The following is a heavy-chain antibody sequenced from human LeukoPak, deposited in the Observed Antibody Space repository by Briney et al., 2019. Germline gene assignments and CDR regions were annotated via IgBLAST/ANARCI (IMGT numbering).Heavy chain of an antibody. J-gene: IGHJ6*04. Sequence: GGSLRLSCAASGFTFSSYSMNWVRQAPGEGLEWVSSISSGSSYIYYADSVKGRFTISRDNAKNSLYLQMNSLRAEDTAVYYCARSQSDYYYYGMDVWGKGTTVTVSS. CDR1: GFTFSSYS. CDR2: ISSGSSYI. V-gene: IGHV3-21*01. CDR3: ARSQSDYYYYGMDV.